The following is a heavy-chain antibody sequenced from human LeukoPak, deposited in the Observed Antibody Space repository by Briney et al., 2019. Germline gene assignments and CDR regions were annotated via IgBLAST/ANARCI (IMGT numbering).Heavy chain of an antibody. CDR1: GYTFTDYY. CDR2: INPNSGGT. J-gene: IGHJ5*02. D-gene: IGHD3-10*01. CDR3: ARGDYYGSGKVVAA. V-gene: IGHV1-2*02. Sequence: ASVKVSCKASGYTFTDYYMHWVRQAPGQGLEWMGWINPNSGGTNYAQKFYARVTMTRDTSISTAYMELSRLRSDDTAVYYCARGDYYGSGKVVAAWGQGTLVTVSS.